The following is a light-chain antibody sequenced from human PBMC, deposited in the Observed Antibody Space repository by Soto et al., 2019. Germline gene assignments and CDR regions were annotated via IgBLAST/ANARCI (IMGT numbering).Light chain of an antibody. CDR1: QSVRSY. V-gene: IGKV3-11*01. CDR3: QQRSNWPPT. CDR2: DAS. J-gene: IGKJ2*01. Sequence: EIVLTQSPAPLSLSPGERATLSCRASQSVRSYLAWYQQHPGQAPRLLIYDASNRATGIPARFSGSGSGTDFTRTISSLEPEDFAVYYCQQRSNWPPTFGQGTKLEIK.